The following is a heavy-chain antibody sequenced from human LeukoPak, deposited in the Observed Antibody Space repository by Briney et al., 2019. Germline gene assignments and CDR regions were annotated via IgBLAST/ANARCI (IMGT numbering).Heavy chain of an antibody. Sequence: ASVKVSCKASGYTFTSYGISWVRQAPGQGLEWMGWISAYNGNTNYAQKLQGRVTMTTDTSTSTAYMELRSLRSDDTAVCYCARDFWSGYYYYYYYGMDVWGQGTTVTVSS. CDR2: ISAYNGNT. D-gene: IGHD3-3*01. CDR1: GYTFTSYG. CDR3: ARDFWSGYYYYYYYGMDV. J-gene: IGHJ6*02. V-gene: IGHV1-18*01.